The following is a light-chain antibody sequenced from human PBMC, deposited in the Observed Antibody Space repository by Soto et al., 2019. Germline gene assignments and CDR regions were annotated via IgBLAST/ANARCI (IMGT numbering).Light chain of an antibody. J-gene: IGLJ1*01. CDR3: CSYTTSSTLV. CDR1: SSDVGTYNH. V-gene: IGLV2-14*01. CDR2: EVS. Sequence: QSVLTQPASVSRSPGQSITISCTGTSSDVGTYNHVSWYQQHPGKAPQLIIYEVSNRPSGLSNRFSASKSGNTASLTISGLQAEDEADYYCCSYTTSSTLVFGTGTKLTVL.